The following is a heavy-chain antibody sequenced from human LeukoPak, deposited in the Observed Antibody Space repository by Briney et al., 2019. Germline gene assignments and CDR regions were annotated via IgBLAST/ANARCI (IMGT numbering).Heavy chain of an antibody. J-gene: IGHJ6*02. Sequence: TGGSLRLSCAASGFTVSSTYVNWVRQAPGKGLEWVSVFYSGGNTYYANSVKGRFTISRDISKNTVYLQMNSLRAEDTAVYYCARDYPVATINDPYYGMDVWGQGTTVTVSS. CDR2: FYSGGNT. V-gene: IGHV3-53*01. D-gene: IGHD5-12*01. CDR3: ARDYPVATINDPYYGMDV. CDR1: GFTVSSTY.